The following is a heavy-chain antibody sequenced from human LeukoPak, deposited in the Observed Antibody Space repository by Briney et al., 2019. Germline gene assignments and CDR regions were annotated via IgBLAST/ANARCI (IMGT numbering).Heavy chain of an antibody. CDR3: ARDACSSTSCYKSVDY. D-gene: IGHD2-2*02. Sequence: ASVKVSCKASGCTFTSYGISWVRQAPGQGLEWMGWNSAYNGNTNYAQKLQGRVTMTTDTSTSTAYMELRSLRSDDTAVYYCARDACSSTSCYKSVDYWGQGTLVTVSS. V-gene: IGHV1-18*01. CDR1: GCTFTSYG. CDR2: NSAYNGNT. J-gene: IGHJ4*02.